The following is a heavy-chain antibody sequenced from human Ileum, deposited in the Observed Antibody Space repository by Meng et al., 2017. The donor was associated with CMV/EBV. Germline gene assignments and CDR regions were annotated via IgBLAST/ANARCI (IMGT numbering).Heavy chain of an antibody. D-gene: IGHD3-10*01. CDR1: GFTCSSYA. CDR2: ISSSSSSR. Sequence: LRIYCAAAGFTCSSYAMSWVRQAPGKGLEGVSSISSSSSSRYYADSVKGRFTISRDNFRNTLYLQMNSLRAEDTAVYFCATGLGGFWGQGVLVTVSS. J-gene: IGHJ4*02. CDR3: ATGLGGF. V-gene: IGHV3-23*01.